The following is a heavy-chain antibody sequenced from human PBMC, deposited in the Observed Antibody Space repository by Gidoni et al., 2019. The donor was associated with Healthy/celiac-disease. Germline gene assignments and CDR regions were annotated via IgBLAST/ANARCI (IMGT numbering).Heavy chain of an antibody. Sequence: EVQLVESGGGMIKPGGSLRLYCAASGFPFSSYSMNWVRQDPGKGLEWVSSMSSSSSYIYYADSVKGRFTISRDNAKNSLYLQMNSLRAEDTAVYYCARVPEHYDIFLWGWGQGTLVTVSS. CDR2: MSSSSSYI. CDR3: ARVPEHYDIFLWG. CDR1: GFPFSSYS. J-gene: IGHJ4*02. D-gene: IGHD3-9*01. V-gene: IGHV3-21*01.